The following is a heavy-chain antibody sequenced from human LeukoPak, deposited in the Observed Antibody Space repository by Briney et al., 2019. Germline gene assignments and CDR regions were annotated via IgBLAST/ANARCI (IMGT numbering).Heavy chain of an antibody. CDR2: ISAYNGNT. D-gene: IGHD5-12*01. V-gene: IGHV1-18*01. CDR1: GYTFTSYG. Sequence: GASVKVSCKASGYTFTSYGISWVRQAPGQGLEWMGWISAYNGNTNYAQKLQGRVTMTRDTSISTAYMELSSLRSDDTAVYYCARVPVATSPFDYWGQGTLVTVSS. CDR3: ARVPVATSPFDY. J-gene: IGHJ4*02.